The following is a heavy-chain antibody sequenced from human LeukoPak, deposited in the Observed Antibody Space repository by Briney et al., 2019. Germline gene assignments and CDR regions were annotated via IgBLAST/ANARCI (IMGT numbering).Heavy chain of an antibody. J-gene: IGHJ4*02. CDR1: GFTFSSYW. V-gene: IGHV3-7*01. D-gene: IGHD2-2*02. CDR3: ARQYCSSTSCYNPSDY. CDR2: IKQNGSEK. Sequence: GGSRRLSCAAAGFTFSSYWMSWVRQAPGRGLEWVDNIKQNGSEKYYGDFVKGRLNISRNNAKNSLYLQMNSLRAEDTAVYYCARQYCSSTSCYNPSDYWGQGTLVTVSS.